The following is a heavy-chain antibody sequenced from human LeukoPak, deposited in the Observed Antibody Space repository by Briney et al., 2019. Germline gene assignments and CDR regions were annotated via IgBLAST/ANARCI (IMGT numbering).Heavy chain of an antibody. J-gene: IGHJ4*02. CDR3: AKDIGKGQLLSFDY. CDR1: GFTFSSYA. D-gene: IGHD2-2*01. V-gene: IGHV3-23*01. Sequence: GGSLRLSCAASGFTFSSYAMSWVRQAPGKGLEWVSAISGSGGSTYYADSVKGRFTISRDNSKNTLYLQMNSQRAADTCVYYCAKDIGKGQLLSFDYWGQGTLVTVSS. CDR2: ISGSGGST.